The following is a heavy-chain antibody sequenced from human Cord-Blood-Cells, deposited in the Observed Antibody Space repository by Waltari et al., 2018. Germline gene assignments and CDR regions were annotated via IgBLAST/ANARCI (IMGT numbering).Heavy chain of an antibody. CDR1: GGSISSSY. CDR2: IYTSGST. D-gene: IGHD3-3*01. Sequence: QVQLQESGPGLVKPSETLSLTCTVSGGSISSSYRSWIRPPAGKGLEWIGRIYTSGSTNYNPSLKSRVTMSVDTSKNQFSLKLSSVTAADTAVYYCARDYYDFWSGYFAFDIWGQGTMVTVSS. V-gene: IGHV4-4*07. CDR3: ARDYYDFWSGYFAFDI. J-gene: IGHJ3*02.